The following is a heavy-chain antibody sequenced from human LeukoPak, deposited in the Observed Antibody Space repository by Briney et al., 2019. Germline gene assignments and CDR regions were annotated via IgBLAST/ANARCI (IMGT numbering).Heavy chain of an antibody. Sequence: GGSLRLSCVASHFTFKNYWMHWVRQAPGRGLVWLSYISPDGSSTRYADSVRGRFTVSRDNAKNTLYLQMNSLRAEDTAVYFCATAWSYWGQGTLVTVSS. D-gene: IGHD2-21*02. J-gene: IGHJ4*02. V-gene: IGHV3-74*01. CDR3: ATAWSY. CDR2: ISPDGSST. CDR1: HFTFKNYW.